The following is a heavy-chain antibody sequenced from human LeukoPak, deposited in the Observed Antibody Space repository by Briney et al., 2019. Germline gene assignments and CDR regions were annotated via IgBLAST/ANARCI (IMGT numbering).Heavy chain of an antibody. J-gene: IGHJ4*02. CDR2: ISGSGGST. CDR3: AKIRDTGSYQKYYCES. D-gene: IGHD2-8*02. V-gene: IGHV3-23*01. CDR1: GFTFSRHA. Sequence: GGSLRLSCAASGFTFSRHAMHWVRQAPGKGLEWVSAISGSGGSTYYADSVKGRFTISRDNSKNTLYLQMNSLRAEDTAGYYCAKIRDTGSYQKYYCESRGQGTLVTVSS.